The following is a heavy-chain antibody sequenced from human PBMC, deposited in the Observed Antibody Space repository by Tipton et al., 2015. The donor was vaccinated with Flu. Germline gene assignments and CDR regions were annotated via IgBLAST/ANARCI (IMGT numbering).Heavy chain of an antibody. CDR3: ASATTVTTSGMDV. V-gene: IGHV4-59*01. CDR1: GGSISSYY. CDR2: IYYSGST. J-gene: IGHJ6*02. D-gene: IGHD4-11*01. Sequence: LRLSCTVSGGSISSYYWSWLRQPPGKGLEWIGYIYYSGSTNYNPSLKSRVTISVDTSKNQFSLQLNSVTAADTAVYYCASATTVTTSGMDVWGQGTTVTVS.